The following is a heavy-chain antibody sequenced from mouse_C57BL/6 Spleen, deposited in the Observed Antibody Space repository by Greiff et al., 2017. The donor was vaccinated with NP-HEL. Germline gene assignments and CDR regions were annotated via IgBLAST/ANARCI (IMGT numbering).Heavy chain of an antibody. Sequence: VQLQQPGPELVKPGASVKMSCKASGYTFTSYWITWVKQRPGPGLEWIGDIYPGSGSTNYNEKFKSKATLTVDTSSSTAYMQLSSLASDDSAVYYSALRTRYAMDYWGQGTSVTVSS. J-gene: IGHJ4*01. CDR3: ALRTRYAMDY. D-gene: IGHD1-1*01. CDR1: GYTFTSYW. CDR2: IYPGSGST. V-gene: IGHV1-55*01.